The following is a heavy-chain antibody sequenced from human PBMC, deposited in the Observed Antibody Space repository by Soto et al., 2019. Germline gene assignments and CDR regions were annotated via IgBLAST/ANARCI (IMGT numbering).Heavy chain of an antibody. V-gene: IGHV1-69*13. CDR2: IIPIFGTA. CDR1: GGTFSSYA. J-gene: IGHJ5*02. Sequence: AASVKVSCKASGGTFSSYAISWVRQAPGQGLEWMGGIIPIFGTANYAQKFQGRVTITADESTSTAYMELSSLGSEDTAVYYCARDSAAEGWFDPWGQGTLVTVSS. D-gene: IGHD2-2*01. CDR3: ARDSAAEGWFDP.